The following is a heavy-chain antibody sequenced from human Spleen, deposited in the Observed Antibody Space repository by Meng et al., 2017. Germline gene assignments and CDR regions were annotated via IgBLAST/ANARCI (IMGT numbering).Heavy chain of an antibody. V-gene: IGHV3-74*02. D-gene: IGHD6-13*01. CDR3: ARGGIATTGTSA. CDR2: IKNDGGST. Sequence: EVQLVESGGGLVQPGGSLRRACAASGVTFSTYGMHWVRQAPGKGLVWVSRIKNDGGSTNYADSVKGRFTIARDNAKNTLYLQMNSLRAEDTGVYYCARGGIATTGTSAWGQGTLVTVSS. CDR1: GVTFSTYG. J-gene: IGHJ5*02.